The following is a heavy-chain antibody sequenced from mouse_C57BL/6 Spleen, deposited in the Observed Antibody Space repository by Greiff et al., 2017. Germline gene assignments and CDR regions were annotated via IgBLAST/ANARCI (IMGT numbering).Heavy chain of an antibody. CDR2: ISNGGGST. J-gene: IGHJ3*01. D-gene: IGHD2-2*01. Sequence: DVMLVESGGGLVQPGGSLKLSCAASGFTFSDYYMYWVRQTPEKRLEWVAYISNGGGSTYYPDTVKGRFTISRDNAKNTLYLQMSRLKSEDTAMYYCARHGYGFAYWGQGTLVTVSA. CDR1: GFTFSDYY. V-gene: IGHV5-12*01. CDR3: ARHGYGFAY.